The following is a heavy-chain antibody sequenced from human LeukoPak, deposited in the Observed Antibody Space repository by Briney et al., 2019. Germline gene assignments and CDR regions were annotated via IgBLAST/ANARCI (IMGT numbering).Heavy chain of an antibody. CDR1: GFTFSSYD. CDR3: ARGDYYDSSGYNYYYYYMDV. Sequence: GGCLRLSCAASGFTFSSYDMSWVRQAPGKGLEWVSAISGSGGSTYYADSVKGRFTISRDNAKNTLYLQMNSLRAEDTAVYYCARGDYYDSSGYNYYYYYMDVWGKGTTVTVSS. V-gene: IGHV3-23*01. CDR2: ISGSGGST. D-gene: IGHD3-22*01. J-gene: IGHJ6*03.